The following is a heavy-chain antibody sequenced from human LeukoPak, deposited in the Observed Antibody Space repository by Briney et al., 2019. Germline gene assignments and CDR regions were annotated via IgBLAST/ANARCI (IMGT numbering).Heavy chain of an antibody. V-gene: IGHV3-7*01. J-gene: IGHJ4*02. CDR1: GFIFSSYW. Sequence: GGSLRLSCGASGFIFSSYWMSWVRQAPGKGLEWVANIKQDGSETYYVDSVKGRFTISRDNAKNSLYLQMNSLRAEDTAVYYCARLYGDSTHDFDYWGQGTLVTVSS. D-gene: IGHD4-17*01. CDR3: ARLYGDSTHDFDY. CDR2: IKQDGSET.